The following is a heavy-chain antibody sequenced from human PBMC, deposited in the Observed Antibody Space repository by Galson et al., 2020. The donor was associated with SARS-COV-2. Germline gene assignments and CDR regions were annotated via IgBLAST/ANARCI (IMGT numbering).Heavy chain of an antibody. Sequence: SETLSLTCAVYGGSFSGYYWSWIRQPPGKGLEWIGEINHSGSTNYNPSLKSRVTISVDTSKNQFSLKLSSVTAADTAVYYCARLNSSSPTADAFDIWGQGTMVTVSS. J-gene: IGHJ3*02. V-gene: IGHV4-34*01. D-gene: IGHD6-13*01. CDR3: ARLNSSSPTADAFDI. CDR1: GGSFSGYY. CDR2: INHSGST.